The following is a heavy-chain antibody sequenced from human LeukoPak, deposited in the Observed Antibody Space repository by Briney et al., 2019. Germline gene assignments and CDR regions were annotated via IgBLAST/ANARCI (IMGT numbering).Heavy chain of an antibody. D-gene: IGHD5-12*01. V-gene: IGHV3-23*01. Sequence: PGGSLRLPFAASGFTLSSYAMSWVGQAPGKGREWVSAISGSGGSTYYADSVKGRFTISRDNSKNTLYLQMNSLRAEDTAVYYCAKDKDRLVVASYYFDYWGQGTLVTVSS. CDR3: AKDKDRLVVASYYFDY. CDR1: GFTLSSYA. J-gene: IGHJ4*02. CDR2: ISGSGGST.